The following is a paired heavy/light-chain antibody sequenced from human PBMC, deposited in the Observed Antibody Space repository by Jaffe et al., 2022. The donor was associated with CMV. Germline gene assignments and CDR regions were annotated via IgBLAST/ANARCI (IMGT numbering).Light chain of an antibody. CDR3: SSYTSSSTRV. V-gene: IGLV2-14*03. CDR1: SSDVGGYNY. J-gene: IGLJ3*02. CDR2: DVS. Sequence: QSALTQPASVSGSPGQSITISCTGTSSDVGGYNYVSWYQQHPGKGPKLMIYDVSNRPSGVSNRFSGSKSGNTASLTITGLQAEDEADYYCSSYTSSSTRVFGGGTTLTVL.
Heavy chain of an antibody. D-gene: IGHD6-19*01. Sequence: QVQLVESGGGVVQPGRSLRLSCAASGFTFNRNGMHWVRQAPGKGLEWVAVISYDGTKKYYADSVKGRFTISRDNSKSTLYLQMNSLRAEDTAVYYCANTPFTTSGPEDTFDIWGQGTVVTVSS. V-gene: IGHV3-30*18. CDR1: GFTFNRNG. J-gene: IGHJ3*02. CDR2: ISYDGTKK. CDR3: ANTPFTTSGPEDTFDI.